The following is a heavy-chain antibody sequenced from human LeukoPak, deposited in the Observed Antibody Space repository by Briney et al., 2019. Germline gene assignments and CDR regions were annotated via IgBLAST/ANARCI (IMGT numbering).Heavy chain of an antibody. D-gene: IGHD2-2*01. CDR3: ARGRKDIVVVPAAIFNY. J-gene: IGHJ4*02. CDR2: INHSGST. V-gene: IGHV4-34*01. CDR1: GGSFSGYY. Sequence: SETLSLTCAVYGGSFSGYYRSWIRQPPGKGLEWVGEINHSGSTNYNPSLKSRLTISVDTSKNQFSLKLSSVTAADTAVYYCARGRKDIVVVPAAIFNYWGRGTLVTVSS.